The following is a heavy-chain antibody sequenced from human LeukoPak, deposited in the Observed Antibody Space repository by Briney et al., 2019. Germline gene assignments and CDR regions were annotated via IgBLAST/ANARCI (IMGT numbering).Heavy chain of an antibody. CDR1: GGTFSSYA. D-gene: IGHD4-17*01. CDR3: ARALTTDRGTFGY. J-gene: IGHJ4*02. Sequence: GASVKVSCKASGGTFSSYAISWVRQAPGQGLEWMGGSIPIFGTANYAQKFQGRVTITTDESTSTAYMELSSLRSEDTAVYYCARALTTDRGTFGYWGQGTLVTVSS. CDR2: SIPIFGTA. V-gene: IGHV1-69*05.